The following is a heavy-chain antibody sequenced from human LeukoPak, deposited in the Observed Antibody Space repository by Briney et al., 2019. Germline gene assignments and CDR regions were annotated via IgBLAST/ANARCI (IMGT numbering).Heavy chain of an antibody. CDR3: ARETGRTLDY. CDR1: GLTVSSSH. CDR2: IKSGSNT. Sequence: GGSLRLSCAASGLTVSSSHMTWIRQAPRKGLEWVSIIKSGSNTDYADSVKGRFAISRDNAKNSLYLQMNSLRAEDTAVYYCARETGRTLDYWGQGTLVTVSS. V-gene: IGHV3-66*01. J-gene: IGHJ4*02.